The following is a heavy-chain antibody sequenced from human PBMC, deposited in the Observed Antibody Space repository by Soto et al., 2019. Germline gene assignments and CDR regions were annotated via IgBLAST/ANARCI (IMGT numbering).Heavy chain of an antibody. CDR3: AKVVLWFGESYEYFQH. CDR1: GFTFSSYA. V-gene: IGHV3-23*01. J-gene: IGHJ1*01. CDR2: ISGSGGST. D-gene: IGHD3-10*01. Sequence: GGSLRLSCAASGFTFSSYAMSWVRQAPGKGLEWVSAISGSGGSTYYADSVKGRFTISRDNSKNTLYLQMNSLRAEDTAVYYCAKVVLWFGESYEYFQHWGQGTLVTVSS.